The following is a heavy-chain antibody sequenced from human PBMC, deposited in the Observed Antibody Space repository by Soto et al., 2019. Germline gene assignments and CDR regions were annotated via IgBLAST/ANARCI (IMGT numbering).Heavy chain of an antibody. Sequence: EVQLVESGGGLVQPGGSLRLSCAVSGFTFSNSWLSWVRQAQGKGLEWVANINQDGSDKYYVDSVKGRFTISRDNAKNSLYLQMNSLRAEDTAIYYCARVSPVMSPGYWGQGTLVTVSS. CDR2: INQDGSDK. CDR1: GFTFSNSW. V-gene: IGHV3-7*05. D-gene: IGHD3-16*01. CDR3: ARVSPVMSPGY. J-gene: IGHJ4*02.